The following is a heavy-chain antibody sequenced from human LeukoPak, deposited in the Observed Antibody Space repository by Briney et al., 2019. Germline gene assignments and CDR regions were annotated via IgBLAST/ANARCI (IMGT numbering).Heavy chain of an antibody. Sequence: GGSLRLSCAASGFTVSSNYMSWVRQAPGKGLEWVSVIYSGGSTYYADSVKGRFTISRDNSKNTLYLQMNSLRAEDTAVYYCASGGLGARKYYSDPFHYWGQGTLVTVSS. V-gene: IGHV3-53*01. J-gene: IGHJ4*02. CDR3: ASGGLGARKYYSDPFHY. CDR2: IYSGGST. CDR1: GFTVSSNY. D-gene: IGHD3-10*01.